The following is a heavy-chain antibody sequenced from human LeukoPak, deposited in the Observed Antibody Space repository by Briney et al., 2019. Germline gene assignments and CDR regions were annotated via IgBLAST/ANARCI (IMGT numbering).Heavy chain of an antibody. CDR2: ISGGGGGT. J-gene: IGHJ4*02. CDR3: ATSGSYRFDY. V-gene: IGHV3-23*01. D-gene: IGHD1-26*01. CDR1: GFTFSNYA. Sequence: PGGSLRLSCAVSGFTFSNYAMSWVRQAPGKGLEWVSAISGGGGGTYYADSVKGRFTISRDNAQNSLYLQMNSLRDEDTAVYYCATSGSYRFDYWGQGTLVTVSS.